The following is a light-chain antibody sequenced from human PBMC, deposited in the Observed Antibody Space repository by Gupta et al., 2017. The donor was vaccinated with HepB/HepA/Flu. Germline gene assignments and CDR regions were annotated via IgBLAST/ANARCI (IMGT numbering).Light chain of an antibody. Sequence: QSALTQPASVSGSPRQSITIPCTGTSSDVGGYNFVSWYQQYPGKAPKLLISDVTNRPSGVSNRFSGSKSGNTASLTISGLQAEDEAYYYCSSFTATGALVLFGGGTKLTVL. CDR1: SSDVGGYNF. CDR2: DVT. V-gene: IGLV2-14*03. CDR3: SSFTATGALVL. J-gene: IGLJ2*01.